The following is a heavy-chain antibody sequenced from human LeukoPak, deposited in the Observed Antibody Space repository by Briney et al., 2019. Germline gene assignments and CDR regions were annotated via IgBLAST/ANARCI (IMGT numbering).Heavy chain of an antibody. V-gene: IGHV3-21*01. D-gene: IGHD2-8*01. Sequence: PGGSLRVSCAASGFTFSSYTMNWVRQAPGKGLEWVSSISSSGSYIYYADSVKGRFTISRDNAKNSLYLQMNSPRAEDTAVYFCARGTPLGYCTNGVCYTSDYWGQGTLVTVSS. CDR2: ISSSGSYI. CDR3: ARGTPLGYCTNGVCYTSDY. J-gene: IGHJ4*02. CDR1: GFTFSSYT.